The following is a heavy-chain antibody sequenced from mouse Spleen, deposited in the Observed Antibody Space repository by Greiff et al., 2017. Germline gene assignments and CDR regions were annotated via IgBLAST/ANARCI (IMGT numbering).Heavy chain of an antibody. Sequence: QVTLKVCGPGILQPSQTLSLTCSFSGFSLSTSGMGVSWIRQPSGKGLEWLAHIYWDDDKRYNPSLKSRLTISKDTSRNQVFLKITSVDTADTATYYCARREGSGDFDVWGAGTTVTVSS. CDR2: IYWDDDK. J-gene: IGHJ1*01. V-gene: IGHV8-12*01. CDR3: ARREGSGDFDV. CDR1: GFSLSTSGMG.